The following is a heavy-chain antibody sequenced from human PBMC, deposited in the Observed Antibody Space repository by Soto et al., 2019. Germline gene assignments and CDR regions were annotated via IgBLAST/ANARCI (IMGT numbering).Heavy chain of an antibody. V-gene: IGHV1-69*12. CDR3: ATDGDCTNGVCPAYYFDY. D-gene: IGHD2-8*01. CDR1: GGTFSSYA. CDR2: IIPIFGTA. Sequence: QVQLVQSGAEVKKPGSSVKVSCKASGGTFSSYAISWVRQAPGQGLEWMGGIIPIFGTANYAQKFQGRVTITADESTSTAYMELSSLRSEDTAVYYCATDGDCTNGVCPAYYFDYWGQGPLVTVSS. J-gene: IGHJ4*02.